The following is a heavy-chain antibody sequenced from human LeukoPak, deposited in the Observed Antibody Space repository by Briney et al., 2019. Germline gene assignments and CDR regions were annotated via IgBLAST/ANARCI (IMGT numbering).Heavy chain of an antibody. CDR2: IKSKTDGGTT. V-gene: IGHV3-15*01. CDR3: TPLFLRYCSSTSCYTADY. CDR1: GFTFSNAW. J-gene: IGHJ4*02. D-gene: IGHD2-2*02. Sequence: PGGSLRLSCAASGFTFSNAWMSWVRQAPGKGLEWVGRIKSKTDGGTTDYAAPVKGRFTISRDDSKNTLYLQMNSLKTEDTAVYYCTPLFLRYCSSTSCYTADYWGQGTLVTVSS.